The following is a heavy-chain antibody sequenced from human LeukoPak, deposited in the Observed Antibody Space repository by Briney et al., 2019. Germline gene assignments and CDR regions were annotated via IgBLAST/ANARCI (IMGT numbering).Heavy chain of an antibody. J-gene: IGHJ4*02. D-gene: IGHD3-16*02. Sequence: SVKVTCKASGGTFSSYAISWVRQAPGQGLEWMGGIIPIFGTANYAQKFQGRVTITADESTSTAYMELSSLRSEDTAVYYCASPCCPNKYDYVWGSYRYTFTYWGQGTLVTVSS. CDR2: IIPIFGTA. CDR1: GGTFSSYA. V-gene: IGHV1-69*13. CDR3: ASPCCPNKYDYVWGSYRYTFTY.